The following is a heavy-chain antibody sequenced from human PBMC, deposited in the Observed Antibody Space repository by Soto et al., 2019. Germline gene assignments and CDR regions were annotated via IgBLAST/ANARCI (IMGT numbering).Heavy chain of an antibody. J-gene: IGHJ4*02. V-gene: IGHV3-21*01. D-gene: IGHD2-21*02. CDR1: GFTFSSYS. Sequence: GGSLRLSCAASGFTFSSYSMNWVRQAPGKGLEWVSSISSSSSYIYYADSVRGRFTISRDNAKNSLYLQMNSLRAEDTAVYYCEKDQTDVTLFDYWGQGTLVTVSS. CDR3: EKDQTDVTLFDY. CDR2: ISSSSSYI.